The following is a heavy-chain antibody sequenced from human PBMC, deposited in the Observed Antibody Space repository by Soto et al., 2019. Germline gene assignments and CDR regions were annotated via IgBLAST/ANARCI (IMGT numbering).Heavy chain of an antibody. J-gene: IGHJ4*02. Sequence: EVQLVEPGGGLVQPGGSLRLSCAASGFTFSSYWMHWVRQAPGKGLVWVSRINSDGSSTSYADSVKGRFTISRDNAKNTLYLQMNSLRAEDTAVYYCARGGGYSYGHFDYWGQGTLVTVSS. V-gene: IGHV3-74*01. CDR1: GFTFSSYW. CDR2: INSDGSST. D-gene: IGHD5-18*01. CDR3: ARGGGYSYGHFDY.